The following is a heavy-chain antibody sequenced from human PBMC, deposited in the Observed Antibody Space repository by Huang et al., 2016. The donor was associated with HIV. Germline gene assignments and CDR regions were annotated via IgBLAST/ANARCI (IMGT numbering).Heavy chain of an antibody. CDR1: GNTISNYV. Sequence: QVQLVQSGVEVKKPGSSVKVSCKASGNTISNYVINWVRQAPGQALEWMGRCSPIFGATLYAQKLQGRVIISADESTNTAYMDLTSLTFEDTAVYFCARVREMATSYDAFDVWGQGTMVTVSS. J-gene: IGHJ3*01. CDR3: ARVREMATSYDAFDV. V-gene: IGHV1-69*18. D-gene: IGHD5-12*01. CDR2: CSPIFGAT.